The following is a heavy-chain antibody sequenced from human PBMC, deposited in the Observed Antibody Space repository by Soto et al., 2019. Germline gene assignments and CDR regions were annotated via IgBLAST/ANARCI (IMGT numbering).Heavy chain of an antibody. V-gene: IGHV1-18*01. J-gene: IGHJ6*02. Sequence: QVQLVQSGAEVKNPGASVKVSCKASGYTFTRYGIGWARQAPGQGLEWMGWINTYNGNTNYAQNVQGRATLTTDTSTSTAYMELRSLRSNDTAIYYCAKVDVYVTPSPQDVWGQGTTVIVSS. CDR2: INTYNGNT. D-gene: IGHD3-16*01. CDR3: AKVDVYVTPSPQDV. CDR1: GYTFTRYG.